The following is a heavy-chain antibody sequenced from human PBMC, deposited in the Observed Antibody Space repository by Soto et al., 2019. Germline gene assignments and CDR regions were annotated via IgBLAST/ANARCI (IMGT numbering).Heavy chain of an antibody. V-gene: IGHV3-21*01. CDR3: SRFRTDQCIPDVSEVFAL. Sequence: GGSLRLSCAVSGFNFGSYTMNWVRQAQGKGLEWVSSISRRSGYIYYTDSLKGRFTVSRDNAKNSLHLQMNSLRAEDPAVYYCSRFRTDQCIPDVSEVFALWGKGTSDPVSP. J-gene: IGHJ6*04. CDR1: GFNFGSYT. D-gene: IGHD2-2*01. CDR2: ISRRSGYI.